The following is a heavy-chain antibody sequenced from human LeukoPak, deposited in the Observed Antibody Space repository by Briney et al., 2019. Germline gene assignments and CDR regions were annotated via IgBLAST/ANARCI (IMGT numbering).Heavy chain of an antibody. D-gene: IGHD3-9*01. CDR3: ARHMGRARLRYFDWLLPQGGDWFDP. CDR1: GGSISSSSYY. CDR2: IYYSGST. Sequence: SETLSLTCTVSGGSISSSSYYWGWIRQPPGKGLEWIGSIYYSGSTYYNPSLKSRVTISVDTSKNQFSLKLSSVTAADTAVYYCARHMGRARLRYFDWLLPQGGDWFDPWGQGTLVTVSS. J-gene: IGHJ5*02. V-gene: IGHV4-39*07.